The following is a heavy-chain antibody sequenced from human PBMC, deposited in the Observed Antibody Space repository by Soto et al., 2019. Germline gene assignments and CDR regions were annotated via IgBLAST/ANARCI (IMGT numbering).Heavy chain of an antibody. CDR2: ISAYNGNI. J-gene: IGHJ4*02. CDR3: ARVRGIPADADY. CDR1: GYTFTTSG. D-gene: IGHD2-2*01. V-gene: IGHV1-18*01. Sequence: QVQLVQSGAEVRKPGASVKVSCKASGYTFTTSGISWVRQAPGQGLEWMAMISAYNGNINYAQKFQGRVTLTTDTPASTAYMELRSLKSDDPATYYCARVRGIPADADYWGQGSLVTVSS.